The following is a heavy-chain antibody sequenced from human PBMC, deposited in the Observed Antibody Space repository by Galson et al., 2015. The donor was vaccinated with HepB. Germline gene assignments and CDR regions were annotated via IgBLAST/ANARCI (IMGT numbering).Heavy chain of an antibody. Sequence: SVKVSCKASGFTFTSYGMSWVRQAPGKGLEWMGWISPYNGNTNYAQKFQGRVSMTTDTSTSTAYMELRSLRSDDTAMFYCAGDRLGGNSVVDYWGQGTLVTVSS. CDR3: AGDRLGGNSVVDY. V-gene: IGHV1-18*01. CDR2: ISPYNGNT. J-gene: IGHJ4*02. D-gene: IGHD4-23*01. CDR1: GFTFTSYG.